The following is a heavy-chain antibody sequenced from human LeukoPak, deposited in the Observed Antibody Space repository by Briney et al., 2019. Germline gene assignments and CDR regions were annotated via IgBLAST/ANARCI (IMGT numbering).Heavy chain of an antibody. CDR3: ARGRPSDY. V-gene: IGHV1-18*01. CDR1: GYTFSDFG. CDR2: ISAYNGDT. Sequence: GASVKVSCETSGYTFSDFGMSWVRQAPGQGLEWMGWISAYNGDTNYAHNLQGRVTMTTDISTSTAYMELRSLRSDDTAVYYCARGRPSDYWGQGTLVTVSS. J-gene: IGHJ4*02.